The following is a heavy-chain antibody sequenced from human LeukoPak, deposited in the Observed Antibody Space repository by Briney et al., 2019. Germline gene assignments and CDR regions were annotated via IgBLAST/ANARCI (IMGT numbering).Heavy chain of an antibody. V-gene: IGHV3-30-3*01. J-gene: IGHJ4*02. CDR3: GRQLGY. CDR1: GFTFSSYA. Sequence: GGSLRLSCAASGFTFSSYAMHWVRQAPGKGLEWVAVISVVGSNKYYADSVKGRFTISRDNSKNTLYLQMNSLRAEDTAVYYCGRQLGYWGQGTLVTVSS. CDR2: ISVVGSNK. D-gene: IGHD3-16*01.